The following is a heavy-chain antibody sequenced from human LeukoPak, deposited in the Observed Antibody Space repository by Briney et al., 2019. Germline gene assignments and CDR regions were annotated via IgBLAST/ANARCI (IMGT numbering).Heavy chain of an antibody. CDR1: GYRFTSYW. CDR3: ARHSSGWYYYYDGMDV. J-gene: IGHJ6*02. D-gene: IGHD6-25*01. Sequence: PGESLKISCKGSGYRFTSYWIGWVRQMPGKGLEWMGIIYPGDSDTRYSPSFQGQVTISADKSISTACRQWSSLKASDTAMYYCARHSSGWYYYYDGMDVWGQGTTVTVSS. V-gene: IGHV5-51*01. CDR2: IYPGDSDT.